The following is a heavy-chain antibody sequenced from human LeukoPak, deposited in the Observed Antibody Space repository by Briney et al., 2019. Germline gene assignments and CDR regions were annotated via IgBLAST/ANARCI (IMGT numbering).Heavy chain of an antibody. CDR3: AKWDEFFFYMDV. CDR1: RFTFNMYA. J-gene: IGHJ6*03. V-gene: IGHV3-23*01. CDR2: ISGSGGGT. Sequence: GGSLRLSCAASRFTFNMYAMSWVRQAPGRGLEWVSSISGSGGGTFYRNSVRDRFIISRDNSRNTLFLEMRALRAEDTAMYYCAKWDEFFFYMDVWGKGTTVTVSS. D-gene: IGHD1-26*01.